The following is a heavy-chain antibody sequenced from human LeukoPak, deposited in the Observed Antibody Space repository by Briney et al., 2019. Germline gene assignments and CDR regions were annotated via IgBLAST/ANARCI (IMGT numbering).Heavy chain of an antibody. V-gene: IGHV3-23*01. CDR2: TGLNSVNT. CDR1: GFTFSRHA. D-gene: IGHD5-24*01. J-gene: IGHJ4*02. CDR3: AKGDDIGKHPTRAYYFDA. Sequence: GGSLRLSCAASGFTFSRHAMSWVRQAPGKGLEWVSTTGLNSVNTLCAESVQGRFSISRDNSKNTLDLQMDNLRVDDTAVYYCAKGDDIGKHPTRAYYFDAWGQGTLVTVSS.